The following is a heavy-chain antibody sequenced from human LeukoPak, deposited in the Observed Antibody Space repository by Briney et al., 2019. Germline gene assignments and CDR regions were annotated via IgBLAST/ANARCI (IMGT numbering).Heavy chain of an antibody. V-gene: IGHV3-33*06. Sequence: GGSLRLSCAASGFTFSSYGMHSVRQAPRRGLEWVAVIWYDGSNKYYADSVKGRFTISRDNSKNTLYLQMNSLRAEDKAVYYCAKDRASGSYYFDYWGQGTLVTVSS. CDR2: IWYDGSNK. J-gene: IGHJ4*02. CDR3: AKDRASGSYYFDY. D-gene: IGHD1-26*01. CDR1: GFTFSSYG.